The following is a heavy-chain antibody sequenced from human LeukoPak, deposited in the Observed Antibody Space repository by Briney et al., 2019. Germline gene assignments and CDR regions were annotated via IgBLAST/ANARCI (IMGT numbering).Heavy chain of an antibody. D-gene: IGHD2-8*02. V-gene: IGHV3-53*01. Sequence: PGGSLRLSCAASGFTFSSSAMSWVRQVPGKGLEWVSVIYSGGPTYYADSVKGRFTISRDNSKNTVYLQMNSLRGEDTAVYFCARGWVVATGGFDMWGQGTMVTVSS. J-gene: IGHJ3*02. CDR3: ARGWVVATGGFDM. CDR1: GFTFSSSA. CDR2: IYSGGPT.